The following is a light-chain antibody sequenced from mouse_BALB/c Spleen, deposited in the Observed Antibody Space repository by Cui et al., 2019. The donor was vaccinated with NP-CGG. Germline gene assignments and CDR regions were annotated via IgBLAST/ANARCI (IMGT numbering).Light chain of an antibody. CDR3: ALWYSNHWV. CDR1: TGAVTTSNY. CDR2: GTN. V-gene: IGLV1*01. Sequence: QAVVTQESALTTSPGETVPLTCRSSTGAVTTSNYANWVQEKPDHLFTGLIGGTNNRAPGVPGRFSGSLIGEKAALTIKGAQIEDEATYFCALWYSNHWVFGGGTKLTVL. J-gene: IGLJ1*01.